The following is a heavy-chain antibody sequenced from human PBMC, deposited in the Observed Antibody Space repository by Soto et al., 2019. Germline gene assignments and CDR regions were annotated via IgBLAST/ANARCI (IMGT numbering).Heavy chain of an antibody. CDR1: GFTFSSYA. Sequence: GGTLRLSCAASGFTFSSYAMSWVRQAPGKGQEWVSAISGSGGSTYYADSVKGRFTISRDNSKNTLYLQMNSLRAEDTAVYYFAKGPVRLWFAMSEYWGQGTLLTVSS. J-gene: IGHJ4*02. V-gene: IGHV3-23*01. CDR3: AKGPVRLWFAMSEY. D-gene: IGHD3-10*01. CDR2: ISGSGGST.